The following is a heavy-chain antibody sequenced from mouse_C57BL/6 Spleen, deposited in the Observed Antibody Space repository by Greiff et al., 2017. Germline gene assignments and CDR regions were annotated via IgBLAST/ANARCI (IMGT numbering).Heavy chain of an antibody. CDR2: IYPGSGST. CDR1: GYTFTSYW. D-gene: IGHD2-3*01. Sequence: QVQLQQPGAELVKPGASVKMSCKASGYTFTSYWITWVKQRPGQGLEWIGDIYPGSGSTNYNEKFKSKATLTVDTSSSTAYMQLSSLTSEDSAVYYCARCYDGCQNSPYYYAMDYWGQGTSVTVSS. V-gene: IGHV1-55*01. J-gene: IGHJ4*01. CDR3: ARCYDGCQNSPYYYAMDY.